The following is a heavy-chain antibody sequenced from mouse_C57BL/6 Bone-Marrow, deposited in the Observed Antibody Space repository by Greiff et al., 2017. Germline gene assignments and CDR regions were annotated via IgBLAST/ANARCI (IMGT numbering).Heavy chain of an antibody. CDR1: GYTFTSYG. J-gene: IGHJ2*01. CDR3: ARSLRYYGSSSFDY. V-gene: IGHV1-81*01. D-gene: IGHD1-1*01. Sequence: VKLVESGAELARPGASVKLSCKASGYTFTSYGISWVKQRTGQGLEWIGEIYPRSGNTYYNEKFKGKATLTADKSSSTAYMELRSLTSEDSAVYFCARSLRYYGSSSFDYWGQGTTLTVSS. CDR2: IYPRSGNT.